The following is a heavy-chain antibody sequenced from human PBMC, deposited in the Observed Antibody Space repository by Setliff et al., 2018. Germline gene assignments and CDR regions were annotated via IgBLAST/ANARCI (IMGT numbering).Heavy chain of an antibody. J-gene: IGHJ6*02. V-gene: IGHV4-34*01. CDR3: ARGKVLYDYVWGSYRYEDYYYGMDV. CDR1: GGSFSGYY. D-gene: IGHD3-16*02. Sequence: SETLSLTCAVYGGSFSGYYWSWIRQPPGKGLEWIGEINHSGSTNYNPSLKSRVTISVDTSKNQFSLKLGSVTAADTAVYYCARGKVLYDYVWGSYRYEDYYYGMDVWGQGTTVTVSS. CDR2: INHSGST.